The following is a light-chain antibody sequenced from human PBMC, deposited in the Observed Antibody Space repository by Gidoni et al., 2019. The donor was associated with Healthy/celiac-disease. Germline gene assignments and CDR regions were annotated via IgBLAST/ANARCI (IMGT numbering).Light chain of an antibody. Sequence: DIQMTQSPSSLSASVGDRVTITCQASHDISNYLNWYQQNPGKDPKLLIYDASNLETGVPSRFSGSGSGTDFTFTISSLQPEDIATYYCQQYDNLPTFGPGTKVDIK. CDR3: QQYDNLPT. J-gene: IGKJ3*01. CDR1: HDISNY. V-gene: IGKV1-33*01. CDR2: DAS.